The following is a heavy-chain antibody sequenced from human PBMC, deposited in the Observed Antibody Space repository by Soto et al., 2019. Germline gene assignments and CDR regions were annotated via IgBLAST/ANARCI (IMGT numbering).Heavy chain of an antibody. V-gene: IGHV3-33*01. CDR2: IWYDGSNK. Sequence: QVQLVESGGGVVQPGRSLRLSCAASGFTFSSYGMHWVRQAPGKGLEWVAVIWYDGSNKYYADSVKGRFTISRDNSKNTLYLQMNSLRAEDTAVYYCARDIGGYGMDVWGQGTTVTVSS. J-gene: IGHJ6*02. CDR3: ARDIGGYGMDV. CDR1: GFTFSSYG. D-gene: IGHD3-10*01.